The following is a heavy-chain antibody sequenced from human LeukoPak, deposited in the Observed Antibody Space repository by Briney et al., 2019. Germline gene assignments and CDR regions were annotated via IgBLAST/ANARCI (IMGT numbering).Heavy chain of an antibody. CDR3: ARDVCNRATCYPRYFDL. J-gene: IGHJ2*01. D-gene: IGHD2/OR15-2a*01. V-gene: IGHV3-11*04. CDR1: RFTLSDNY. Sequence: PGGSLRLSCGASRFTLSDNYMSWVRQAPGKGLEWVSYISGRGSTIYYADSVKGRFTISRDNAKNSLYLQMNSLRAEDTAVYYCARDVCNRATCYPRYFDLWGRGTLVTVSS. CDR2: ISGRGSTI.